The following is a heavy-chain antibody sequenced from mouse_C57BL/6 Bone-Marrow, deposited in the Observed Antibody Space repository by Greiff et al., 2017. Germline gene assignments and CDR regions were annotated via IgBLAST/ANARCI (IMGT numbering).Heavy chain of an antibody. V-gene: IGHV1-53*01. J-gene: IGHJ4*01. CDR2: INPSNGGT. D-gene: IGHD2-1*01. CDR1: GYTFTSYW. CDR3: ERRLVYYGNNVKKWYYAMDY. Sequence: QVQLQQPGTELVKPGASVKLSCKASGYTFTSYWMHWVKQRPGQGLEWIGNINPSNGGTNYNEKFKSKATLTVDKSSSTAYMQLSSLTSEDSAVYYCERRLVYYGNNVKKWYYAMDYWGQGTSVTVSS.